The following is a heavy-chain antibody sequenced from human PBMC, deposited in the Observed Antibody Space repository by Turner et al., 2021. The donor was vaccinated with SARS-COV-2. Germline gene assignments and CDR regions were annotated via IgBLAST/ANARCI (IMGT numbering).Heavy chain of an antibody. D-gene: IGHD1-26*01. V-gene: IGHV4-39*02. J-gene: IGHJ6*02. Sequence: QLQLQESGPGLMKSSETLSLTCTVSGGSVRSSSYYWGWIRQPPGKGLEWIGNRFYSGNTYYNESLKSRVTISMDTSANRFSLRLSSVTAADTAVYYCARLRVGATIYYYHGMDAWGQGTTVTVSS. CDR3: ARLRVGATIYYYHGMDA. CDR1: GGSVRSSSYY. CDR2: RFYSGNT.